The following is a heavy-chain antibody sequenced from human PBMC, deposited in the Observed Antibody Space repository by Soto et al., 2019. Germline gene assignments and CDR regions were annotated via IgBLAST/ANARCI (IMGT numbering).Heavy chain of an antibody. Sequence: SETLSLTCAVYGGSFSEYYWTWIRQSPGKGLEWIGEIHHSGSTNYNPSLKSRVTISVDTSKNQFSLKLISVTASDTAVYYCARDHDIQQKRTYYYYGMDVWGQGTAVTVSS. V-gene: IGHV4-34*01. J-gene: IGHJ6*02. CDR2: IHHSGST. CDR1: GGSFSEYY. CDR3: ARDHDIQQKRTYYYYGMDV. D-gene: IGHD3-9*01.